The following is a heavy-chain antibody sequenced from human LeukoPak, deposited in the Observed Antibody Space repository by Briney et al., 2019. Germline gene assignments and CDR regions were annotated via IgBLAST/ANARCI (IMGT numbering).Heavy chain of an antibody. V-gene: IGHV4-30-2*01. CDR2: IYHSGST. CDR1: GGSISSGGYY. D-gene: IGHD3-9*01. CDR3: AKDSGENYDILTGYLLDAFDI. J-gene: IGHJ3*02. Sequence: SETLSLTCTVSGGSISSGGYYWSWIRQPPGKGLEWIGYIYHSGSTYYNPSLKSRVTISVDRSKNQFSLKLSSVTAADTAVYYCAKDSGENYDILTGYLLDAFDIWGQGTMVTVSS.